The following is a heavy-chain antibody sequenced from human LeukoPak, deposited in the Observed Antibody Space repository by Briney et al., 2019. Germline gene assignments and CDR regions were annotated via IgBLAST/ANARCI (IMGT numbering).Heavy chain of an antibody. D-gene: IGHD3-16*01. Sequence: GGSLRLSCAAAGLTVSSNYMTWVRQAPGKGLEWVSVFYDAINTYYADSVKGRFTISRDNSKNTVYLQMNSLRVEDTAVYYCARSRGTFFPHDYWGQGTLVTVSS. CDR1: GLTVSSNY. J-gene: IGHJ4*02. CDR3: ARSRGTFFPHDY. CDR2: FYDAINT. V-gene: IGHV3-66*01.